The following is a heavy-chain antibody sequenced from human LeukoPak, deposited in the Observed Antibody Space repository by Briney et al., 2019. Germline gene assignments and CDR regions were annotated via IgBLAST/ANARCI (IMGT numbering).Heavy chain of an antibody. CDR2: IYYSGST. D-gene: IGHD6-13*01. V-gene: IGHV4-39*07. Sequence: SETLSLTCTVSGGSISSSSYYWGWIRQPPGKGLEWIGSIYYSGSTYYNPSLKSRVTISVDTSKNQFSLKLSSVTAADTAVYYCAREGQQQLAPFAYYGMDVWGQGTTVTVSS. J-gene: IGHJ6*02. CDR1: GGSISSSSYY. CDR3: AREGQQQLAPFAYYGMDV.